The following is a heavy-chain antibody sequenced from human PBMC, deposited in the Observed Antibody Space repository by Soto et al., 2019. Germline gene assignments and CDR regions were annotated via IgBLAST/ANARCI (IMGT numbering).Heavy chain of an antibody. D-gene: IGHD2-15*01. Sequence: HPGGSLRLSCAASGFTFSRYVMSWVRQAPGKRLEWIAGIGGGAYDTYYADSVKGRFTLSRDNSENTLYLQMNSLRVEDTAVYFCTKTQSGWPPPLDYWGQGTLVTVSS. CDR1: GFTFSRYV. CDR3: TKTQSGWPPPLDY. V-gene: IGHV3-23*01. CDR2: IGGGAYDT. J-gene: IGHJ4*02.